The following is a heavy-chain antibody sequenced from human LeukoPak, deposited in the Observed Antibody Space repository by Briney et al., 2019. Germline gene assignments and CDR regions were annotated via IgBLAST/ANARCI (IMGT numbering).Heavy chain of an antibody. D-gene: IGHD6-6*01. Sequence: GGSLRLSCAASGFTFDDYAMHWVRQAPGKGLEWVSGISWNSGSIGYADSVKGRFTISRDNAKNSLYLQMNSLRAEDMALYYCAKGQSSSSAYWYFDLWGRGTLVTVSS. J-gene: IGHJ2*01. CDR3: AKGQSSSSAYWYFDL. V-gene: IGHV3-9*03. CDR2: ISWNSGSI. CDR1: GFTFDDYA.